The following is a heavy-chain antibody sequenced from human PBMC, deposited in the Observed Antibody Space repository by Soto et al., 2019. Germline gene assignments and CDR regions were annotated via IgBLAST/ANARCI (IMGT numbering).Heavy chain of an antibody. Sequence: WGSLRLSCAASGFTFNSYVIHWVRQAPGKGLEWVAVMTFDGSTIYYADSVKGRFTISRDNSKNTLYLQMNSLRTEDTAVYYCARRYCSRSRCNGNDAFDIWGQGTMVTVSS. V-gene: IGHV3-30-3*01. J-gene: IGHJ3*02. CDR3: ARRYCSRSRCNGNDAFDI. CDR1: GFTFNSYV. CDR2: MTFDGSTI. D-gene: IGHD2-15*01.